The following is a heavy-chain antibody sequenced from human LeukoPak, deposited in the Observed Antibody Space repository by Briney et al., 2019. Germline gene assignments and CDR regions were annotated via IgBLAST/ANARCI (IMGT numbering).Heavy chain of an antibody. D-gene: IGHD3-16*01. CDR2: INQVGSEK. Sequence: GGSLRLSCAASGFPFSAYWMNWVRQAPGKGLEWVASINQVGSEKYYVDSVKGRFTISRDNAKNSLYLQMNSLRAEDTAVYYCARGAAGGCPDYWGQGTLVTVSS. V-gene: IGHV3-7*01. J-gene: IGHJ4*02. CDR1: GFPFSAYW. CDR3: ARGAAGGCPDY.